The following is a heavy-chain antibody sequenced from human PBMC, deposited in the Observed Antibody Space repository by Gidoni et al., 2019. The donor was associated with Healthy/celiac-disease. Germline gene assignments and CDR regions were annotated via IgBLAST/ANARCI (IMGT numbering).Heavy chain of an antibody. CDR1: GGPISSSNW. J-gene: IGHJ6*02. CDR2: IYHSGST. D-gene: IGHD4-4*01. Sequence: QVQLQESGPGLVKPSGTLSLTCAVSGGPISSSNWWSWVRQPPGKGLEWIGEIYHSGSTNYNPSLNSRVTISVDKSKNQFSLKLSSVTAADTAVYYCAIRQTTGSPPDYYYYGMDVWGQGTTVTVSS. V-gene: IGHV4-4*02. CDR3: AIRQTTGSPPDYYYYGMDV.